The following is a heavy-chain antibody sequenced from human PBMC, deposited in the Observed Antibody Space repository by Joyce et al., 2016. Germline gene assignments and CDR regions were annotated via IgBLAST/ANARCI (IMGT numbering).Heavy chain of an antibody. CDR2: INYDGSIT. Sequence: EVQLVESGGGLVQPGGSLRRSCAASGFTFSSFWMHWVRQAPGMGLVWVSRINYDGSITSYAESVKGRFTISRDNAKNTLYLQMNSLRAEDTAVYYCVRDDNGSNSGIDYWGQGTLVTVSS. CDR3: VRDDNGSNSGIDY. CDR1: GFTFSSFW. J-gene: IGHJ4*02. D-gene: IGHD4-23*01. V-gene: IGHV3-74*01.